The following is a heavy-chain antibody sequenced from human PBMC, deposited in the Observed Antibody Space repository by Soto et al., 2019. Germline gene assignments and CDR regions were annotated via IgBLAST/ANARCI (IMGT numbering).Heavy chain of an antibody. V-gene: IGHV4-31*03. CDR3: AREVISPATSDAFDI. CDR1: GGSLSSDNFF. D-gene: IGHD1-26*01. J-gene: IGHJ3*02. CDR2: IYHTGAA. Sequence: QVQLQESGPGLVKPSQTLSVTCTVSGGSLSSDNFFWSWVRQHPETGLEWVGYIYHTGAAYYNPSLKSRLTISLDTSKNRFSLSITSVTAADTAVYYCAREVISPATSDAFDIWGQGTMVTVSS.